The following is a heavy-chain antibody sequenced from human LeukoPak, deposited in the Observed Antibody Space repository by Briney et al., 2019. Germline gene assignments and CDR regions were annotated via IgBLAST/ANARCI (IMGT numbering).Heavy chain of an antibody. CDR1: GGSIGSYY. Sequence: PSETLSLTCTVSGGSIGSYYWSWIRQPPGKGLEWIAYIYSSGSTNYNPSLKSRVTISSDTSKNQFSLKLSFVTAADTAVYYCARGVAAPGTGGLSWFDPWGQGTLVTVSS. J-gene: IGHJ5*02. CDR3: ARGVAAPGTGGLSWFDP. CDR2: IYSSGST. V-gene: IGHV4-59*01. D-gene: IGHD6-13*01.